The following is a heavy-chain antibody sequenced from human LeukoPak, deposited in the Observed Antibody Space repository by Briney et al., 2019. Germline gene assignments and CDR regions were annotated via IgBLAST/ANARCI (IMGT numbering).Heavy chain of an antibody. CDR1: GYTFTSYA. D-gene: IGHD6-19*01. J-gene: IGHJ5*02. Sequence: GASVKLSCKASGYTFTSYAMNWVRQAPGQGLEWMGWINTNTGNPTYAQGFTGRFVFSLDTSVSTAYLQISSLKAEDTAVYYCARDSPIAVAGSRDFDPWGQGTLVTVSS. CDR3: ARDSPIAVAGSRDFDP. CDR2: INTNTGNP. V-gene: IGHV7-4-1*02.